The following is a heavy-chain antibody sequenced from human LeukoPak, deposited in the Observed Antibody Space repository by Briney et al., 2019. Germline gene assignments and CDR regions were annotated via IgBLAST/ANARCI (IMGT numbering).Heavy chain of an antibody. D-gene: IGHD6-25*01. CDR3: ARHREAAAGEEFDY. CDR2: IYYSGCT. J-gene: IGHJ4*02. V-gene: IGHV4-59*08. CDR1: GGSICSYY. Sequence: SETLSLTCAVSGGSICSYYWSCIRDPPRKGVGWRWYIYYSGCTTYNPSLKSRVTISVDTSKNKFSLKLSSVTAADTAVYYCARHREAAAGEEFDYWGQGTLVTVSS.